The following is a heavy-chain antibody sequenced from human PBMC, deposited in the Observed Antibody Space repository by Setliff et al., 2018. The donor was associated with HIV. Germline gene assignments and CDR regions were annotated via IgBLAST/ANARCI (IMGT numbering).Heavy chain of an antibody. J-gene: IGHJ4*02. Sequence: PGASLRLSCAASGFTFGDYAMSWVRQAPGKGLEWVGFIRTNARGGATEYAASVKGRFTISRDDSKSIAYLQMSSLKIEDTAVYYCTRDHRFVDRYPDWWGQGTLVTVSS. D-gene: IGHD3-9*01. V-gene: IGHV3-49*04. CDR1: GFTFGDYA. CDR3: TRDHRFVDRYPDW. CDR2: IRTNARGGAT.